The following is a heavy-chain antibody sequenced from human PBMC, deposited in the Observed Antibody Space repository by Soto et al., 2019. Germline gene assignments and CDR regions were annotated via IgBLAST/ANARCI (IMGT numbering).Heavy chain of an antibody. CDR3: AIEVGRSNQFDL. J-gene: IGHJ5*02. CDR1: GYTFNTYG. Sequence: ASVKVSCKTSGYTFNTYGINWVRQAPGQGLELMGWISAYDGKTTCAEKFQGRVTLTTDTSTSTAYMELRSLRSEDTAVYYCAIEVGRSNQFDLWGQGTMVTVSS. D-gene: IGHD6-13*01. V-gene: IGHV1-18*01. CDR2: ISAYDGKT.